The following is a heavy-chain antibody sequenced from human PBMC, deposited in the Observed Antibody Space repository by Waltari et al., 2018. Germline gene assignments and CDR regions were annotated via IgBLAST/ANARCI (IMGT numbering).Heavy chain of an antibody. V-gene: IGHV4-34*01. Sequence: QVQLQQWGAGLLKPSETLSLTCAVYGGSFSGYYWSWIRQPPGKGLEWIGEINHSGSTNANPTLKSRVTRSVYTSKNQFSLKLSSVTAADTAVYYCARARGATRGMVDYWGQGTLVTVSS. D-gene: IGHD1-26*01. CDR1: GGSFSGYY. CDR2: INHSGST. CDR3: ARARGATRGMVDY. J-gene: IGHJ4*02.